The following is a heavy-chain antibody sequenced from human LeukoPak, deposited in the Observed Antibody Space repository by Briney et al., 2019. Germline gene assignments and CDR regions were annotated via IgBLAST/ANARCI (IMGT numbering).Heavy chain of an antibody. CDR2: ISAYNGNT. D-gene: IGHD3-22*01. V-gene: IGHV1-18*01. Sequence: ASVKVSCKASGYTFTSYGISWVRQAPGQGLEWMGWISAYNGNTNYAQKLQGRVTMTTDTSTSTAYMELRSLRSDDTAVYYCARLETGRYYYDSSGYYSSYYFDYWGQGTLVTVSS. CDR3: ARLETGRYYYDSSGYYSSYYFDY. J-gene: IGHJ4*02. CDR1: GYTFTSYG.